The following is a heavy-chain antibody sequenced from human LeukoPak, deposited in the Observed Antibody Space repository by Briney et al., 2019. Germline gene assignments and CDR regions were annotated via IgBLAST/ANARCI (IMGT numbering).Heavy chain of an antibody. CDR2: MNPNSGNT. Sequence: GASVKVSCKASGYTFTSYDINWVRQATGQGLEWMGWMNPNSGNTGYAQKFQGRVTMTRNTSISTAYMELSSLRSEDTAVYYCARAGCCSSTSCYRGHYYYYYYMDVWGKGTTVTVSS. J-gene: IGHJ6*03. CDR1: GYTFTSYD. CDR3: ARAGCCSSTSCYRGHYYYYYYMDV. V-gene: IGHV1-8*01. D-gene: IGHD2-2*02.